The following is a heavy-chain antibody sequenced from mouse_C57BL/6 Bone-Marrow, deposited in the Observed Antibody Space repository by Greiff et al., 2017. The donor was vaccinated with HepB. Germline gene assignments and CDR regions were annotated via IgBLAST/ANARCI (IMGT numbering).Heavy chain of an antibody. CDR3: ARSSITTVVEGYYFDY. CDR1: GYTFTSYW. CDR2: IHPNSGST. J-gene: IGHJ2*01. V-gene: IGHV1-64*01. Sequence: QVQLKESGAELVKPGASVKLSCKASGYTFTSYWMHWVKQRPGQGLEWIGMIHPNSGSTNYNEKFKSKATLTVDKSSSTAYMQLSSLTSEDSAVYYCARSSITTVVEGYYFDYWGQGTTLTVSS. D-gene: IGHD1-1*01.